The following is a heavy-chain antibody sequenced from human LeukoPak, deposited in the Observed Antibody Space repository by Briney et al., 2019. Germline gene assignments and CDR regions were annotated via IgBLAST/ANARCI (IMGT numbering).Heavy chain of an antibody. CDR2: IYYSGST. J-gene: IGHJ5*02. CDR3: ASKSSRRNWFDP. Sequence: SETLSLTCTVSGGSISNKYWSWIRQPPGKGLEWIGYIYYSGSTNYNPSLKSRVTILVDTSKNQFSPKLSSVTAADTAVYYCASKSSRRNWFDPWGRGTLVTVSS. CDR1: GGSISNKY. V-gene: IGHV4-59*12. D-gene: IGHD6-13*01.